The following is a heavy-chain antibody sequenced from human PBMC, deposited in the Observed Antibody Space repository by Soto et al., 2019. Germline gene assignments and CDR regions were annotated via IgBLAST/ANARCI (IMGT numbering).Heavy chain of an antibody. CDR3: ARANSGSYYVWFDP. V-gene: IGHV1-69*06. CDR1: AYSFTTYH. CDR2: IIPIFGTA. J-gene: IGHJ5*02. D-gene: IGHD1-26*01. Sequence: AVQVPCRASAYSFTTYHIHWVRQAPGQGLEWMGGIIPIFGTANYAQKFQGRVTITADKSTSTAYMELSSLRSEDTAVYYCARANSGSYYVWFDPWGQGTLVTVSS.